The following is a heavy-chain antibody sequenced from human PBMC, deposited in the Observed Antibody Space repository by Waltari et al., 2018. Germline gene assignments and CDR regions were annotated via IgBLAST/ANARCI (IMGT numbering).Heavy chain of an antibody. D-gene: IGHD4-17*01. CDR3: ARGARRTSQTTGWWYFDL. CDR1: EFTFSLSW. Sequence: EVQLVESGGGLVQLGGSLRLSCEASEFTFSLSWMHWVRQVPGKGLEWVSRSNSDGSSISYADYVKGRFTISKDNARNTVYLQMDSLRAEDTAIYYCARGARRTSQTTGWWYFDLWGRGTLLTVSS. V-gene: IGHV3-74*01. CDR2: SNSDGSSI. J-gene: IGHJ2*01.